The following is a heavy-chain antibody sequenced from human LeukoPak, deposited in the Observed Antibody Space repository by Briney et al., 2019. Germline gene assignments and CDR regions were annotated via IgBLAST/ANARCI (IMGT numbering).Heavy chain of an antibody. CDR2: INQSGST. V-gene: IGHV4-34*01. CDR3: ARGGRSTAARDYYYYMDV. D-gene: IGHD6-6*01. CDR1: GGSFSGYY. J-gene: IGHJ6*03. Sequence: SETLSLTCAVYGGSFSGYYWSWIRQPPGKGLEWIGEINQSGSTNYNPSLKGRVTISVDTSKNQFSLKLSSVTAADTAVYYCARGGRSTAARDYYYYMDVWGQGTLVTVSS.